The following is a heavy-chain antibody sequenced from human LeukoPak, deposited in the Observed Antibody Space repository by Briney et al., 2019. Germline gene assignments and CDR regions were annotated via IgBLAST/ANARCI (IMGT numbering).Heavy chain of an antibody. V-gene: IGHV4-34*01. D-gene: IGHD3-22*01. J-gene: IGHJ4*02. CDR3: ARFEKLSSGYYFDY. Sequence: NPSETLSLTCAVYGGSFSGYYWSWIRQPPGKGLEWIGEINHSGSTNYNPSLKSRVTISVDTSKNQFSLKLSSVTAADTVVYYCARFEKLSSGYYFDYWGQGTLVTVSS. CDR1: GGSFSGYY. CDR2: INHSGST.